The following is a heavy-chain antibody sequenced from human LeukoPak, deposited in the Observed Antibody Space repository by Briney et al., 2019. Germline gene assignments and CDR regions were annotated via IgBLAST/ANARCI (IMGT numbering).Heavy chain of an antibody. Sequence: ASLKVSCKASGYTFTSYYMHWVRQAPGQGLEWMGIINPSGGSTSYAQKFQGRVTMTRDTSTSTVYMELSSLRSEDTAVYYCARGGSSGYYYYGMDVWGQGTTVTVSS. V-gene: IGHV1-46*01. CDR2: INPSGGST. J-gene: IGHJ6*02. CDR3: ARGGSSGYYYYGMDV. D-gene: IGHD3-22*01. CDR1: GYTFTSYY.